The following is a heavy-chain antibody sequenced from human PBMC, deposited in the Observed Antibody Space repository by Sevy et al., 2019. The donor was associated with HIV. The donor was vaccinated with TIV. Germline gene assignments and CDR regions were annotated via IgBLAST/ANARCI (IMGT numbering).Heavy chain of an antibody. D-gene: IGHD6-13*01. Sequence: GGSLRLSCAASGFTFSSYAMSWVRQAPGKGLEWVSAISGSGGSTYYADSVKGRFTISRDNSKNTLYPQMNSLRAEDTAVYYCAKDGWIAAAGTAINYYYYMDVWGKGTTVTVSS. V-gene: IGHV3-23*01. CDR3: AKDGWIAAAGTAINYYYYMDV. CDR1: GFTFSSYA. CDR2: ISGSGGST. J-gene: IGHJ6*03.